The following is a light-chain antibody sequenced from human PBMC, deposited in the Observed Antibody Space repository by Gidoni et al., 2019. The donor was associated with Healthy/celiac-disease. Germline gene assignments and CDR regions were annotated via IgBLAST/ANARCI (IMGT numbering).Light chain of an antibody. V-gene: IGKV3-11*01. CDR2: DAS. CDR1: QSVSSY. CDR3: QPRSNWG. J-gene: IGKJ4*01. Sequence: EIVLTQSPATLSLFPGERATLSCRASQSVSSYLAWYQQKPGQAPRLLIYDASNRATGIPARFSGSGSGTDFTLTISSLEPEYFAVYYCQPRSNWGFGGGTKVEIK.